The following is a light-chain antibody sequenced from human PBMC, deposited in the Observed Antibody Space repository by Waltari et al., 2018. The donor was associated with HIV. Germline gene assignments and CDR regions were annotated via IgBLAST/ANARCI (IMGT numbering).Light chain of an antibody. V-gene: IGLV1-44*01. Sequence: QSVLTQPPSASGTPGQRVTIPCSGSSSTIGSNTVNWYQQLPGTAPKLLIYSNNQGPPGVPDRFSGSKSCHSASLAISGLQSDVEGAFYCGAWEDSLNGWVFGGGTKLTVL. CDR2: SNN. J-gene: IGLJ3*02. CDR3: GAWEDSLNGWV. CDR1: SSTIGSNT.